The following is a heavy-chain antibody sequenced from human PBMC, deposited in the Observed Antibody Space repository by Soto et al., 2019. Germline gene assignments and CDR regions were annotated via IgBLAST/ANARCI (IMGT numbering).Heavy chain of an antibody. CDR3: ARAIRGYVT. CDR1: GITSTTYA. D-gene: IGHD3-16*01. J-gene: IGHJ5*02. Sequence: QVQLVQSGAEVKKPGASVKVSCKASGITSTTYAIHWVRQVPGQGLEWMGWINTGNGNTRYSQRFLGRVPLTTDTSASTASMDLSSLTSEDTAVYPCARAIRGYVTWGQGTLITVSS. V-gene: IGHV1-3*04. CDR2: INTGNGNT.